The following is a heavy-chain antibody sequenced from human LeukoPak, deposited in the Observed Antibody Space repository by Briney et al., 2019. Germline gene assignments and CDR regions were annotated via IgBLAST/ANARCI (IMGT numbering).Heavy chain of an antibody. V-gene: IGHV3-7*01. CDR1: GFTFSSYW. D-gene: IGHD6-13*01. CDR2: IKQDGSEK. Sequence: GGSLRLSCAASGFTFSSYWMSWVRQAPGKGLEWVANIKQDGSEKYYVDSVKGRFTISRDNAKNSLYLQMNSLRVEDTAVYYCARPVPDSISGGSRGDYFDYWGQGTLVTVSS. J-gene: IGHJ4*02. CDR3: ARPVPDSISGGSRGDYFDY.